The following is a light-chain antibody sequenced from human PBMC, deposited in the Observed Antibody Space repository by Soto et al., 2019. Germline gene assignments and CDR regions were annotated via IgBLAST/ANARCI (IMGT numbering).Light chain of an antibody. Sequence: EILMTQSPVTLSVSPGERATLSCRASQSVSSNLAWYQQKPGQAPSPPIYGAFTRATGIPARFSGTGSGTEFTLTISSLQSEDFALYYCQQYNDWPLTFGQGTKVDIK. CDR2: GAF. V-gene: IGKV3-15*01. CDR3: QQYNDWPLT. J-gene: IGKJ1*01. CDR1: QSVSSN.